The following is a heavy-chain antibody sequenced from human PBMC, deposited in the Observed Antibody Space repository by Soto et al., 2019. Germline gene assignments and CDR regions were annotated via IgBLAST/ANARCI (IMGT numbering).Heavy chain of an antibody. D-gene: IGHD2-8*01. Sequence: PSETLSLTCTVSGGSISSGGYYWSWIRQHPGKGLEWIGYIYYSGSTYYNPSLKSRVTISVDTSKNQFSLKLSSVTAADTAVYYCARGAYYCTNGVCWTNYYYYYGMDVWGQGTTVTVSS. CDR2: IYYSGST. CDR1: GGSISSGGYY. V-gene: IGHV4-31*03. CDR3: ARGAYYCTNGVCWTNYYYYYGMDV. J-gene: IGHJ6*02.